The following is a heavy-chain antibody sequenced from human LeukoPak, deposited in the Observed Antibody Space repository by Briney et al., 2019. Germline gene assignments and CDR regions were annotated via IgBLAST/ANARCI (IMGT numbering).Heavy chain of an antibody. D-gene: IGHD1-26*01. CDR2: IYYSGTS. Sequence: SQTLSLTCTVSGGSISSGDYYWSWIRQPPGKGLEWIAYIYYSGTSYYNPSLKSRVTISLDTSKTQFSLRLSSVTAADTAVYYCAGAFSGGSYYGSVDYWGQGTLVTVSS. V-gene: IGHV4-30-4*01. J-gene: IGHJ4*02. CDR1: GGSISSGDYY. CDR3: AGAFSGGSYYGSVDY.